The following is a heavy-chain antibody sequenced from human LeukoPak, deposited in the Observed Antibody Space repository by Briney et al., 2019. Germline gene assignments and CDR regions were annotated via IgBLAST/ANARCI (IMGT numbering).Heavy chain of an antibody. J-gene: IGHJ4*02. CDR2: ISSSGSTI. CDR1: GFTFSDYY. V-gene: IGHV3-11*04. CDR3: SRSGSYYPYLFDY. Sequence: GGSLRLSCAASGFTFSDYYMSWIRQAPGKGLEWVSYISSSGSTIYYADSVKGRFTISRDNAKNSLYLQMNSLRAEDTAVYYCSRSGSYYPYLFDYWGQGTLVTVSS. D-gene: IGHD3-10*01.